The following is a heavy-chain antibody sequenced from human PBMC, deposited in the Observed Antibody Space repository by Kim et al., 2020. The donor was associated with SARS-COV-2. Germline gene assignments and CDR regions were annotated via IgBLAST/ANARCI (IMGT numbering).Heavy chain of an antibody. CDR2: IIPIFGTA. D-gene: IGHD3-22*01. Sequence: SVKVSCKASGGTFSSYAISWVRQAPGQGLEWMGGIIPIFGTANYAQKFQGRVTITADESTSTAYMELSSLRSEDTAVYYCARGGDCSGYGVYGMDVWGQGTTVTVSS. CDR3: ARGGDCSGYGVYGMDV. CDR1: GGTFSSYA. V-gene: IGHV1-69*13. J-gene: IGHJ6*02.